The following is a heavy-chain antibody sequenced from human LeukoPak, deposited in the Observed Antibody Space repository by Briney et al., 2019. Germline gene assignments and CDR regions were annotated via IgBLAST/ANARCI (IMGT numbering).Heavy chain of an antibody. CDR2: IYYSGST. V-gene: IGHV4-59*12. CDR3: AGQRITMIASGSGRLDP. J-gene: IGHJ5*02. Sequence: SETLSLTRTVSGGSISSYYWSWIRQPPGKGLEWIGYIYYSGSTNYNPSLKSRVTISVDTSKNQFSLKLSSVTAADTAVYYCAGQRITMIASGSGRLDPWGQGTLVTVSS. D-gene: IGHD3-22*01. CDR1: GGSISSYY.